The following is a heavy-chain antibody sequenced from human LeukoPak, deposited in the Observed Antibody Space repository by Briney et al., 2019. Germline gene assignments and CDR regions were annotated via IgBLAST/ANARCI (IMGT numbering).Heavy chain of an antibody. V-gene: IGHV4-59*08. CDR3: ARHADCSGGSCHLNY. CDR1: GGSISSYY. J-gene: IGHJ4*02. Sequence: SETLSLTCTVSGGSISSYYWSWIRQPPGKGLEWIGYIYYSGSTNYNPSLMSRVTISVDTSKNQFSLKLSSVTAADTAVYYCARHADCSGGSCHLNYWGQGTLVTVSS. D-gene: IGHD2-15*01. CDR2: IYYSGST.